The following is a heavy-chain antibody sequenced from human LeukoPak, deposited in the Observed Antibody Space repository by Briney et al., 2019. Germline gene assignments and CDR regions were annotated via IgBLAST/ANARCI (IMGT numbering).Heavy chain of an antibody. CDR2: VYYSGVT. V-gene: IGHV4-59*08. D-gene: IGHD2-15*01. Sequence: PSETLSLTCSVSGGSTGSDYWSWIRQPPGKGLEWIAYVYYSGVTSYNPSLKSRVAISIDTSKNQFSLNLTSVTAADTAVYYCARLSLHCSGGSCYRGAFDSWGQGTLVTDSS. CDR3: ARLSLHCSGGSCYRGAFDS. CDR1: GGSTGSDY. J-gene: IGHJ4*02.